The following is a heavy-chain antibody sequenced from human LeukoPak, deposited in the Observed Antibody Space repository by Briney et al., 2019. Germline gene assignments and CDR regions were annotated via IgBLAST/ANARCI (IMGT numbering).Heavy chain of an antibody. Sequence: GGSLRLSCVASGFTFSSYAMSWVRQAPGKGLEWVSAISGSGGSTYYADSVKGRFTISRDSSKNTLSLQMNSLRAEDTAVYYCAGGGSRRTLFDYWGQGTLVTVSS. CDR2: ISGSGGST. J-gene: IGHJ4*02. D-gene: IGHD1-26*01. V-gene: IGHV3-23*01. CDR1: GFTFSSYA. CDR3: AGGGSRRTLFDY.